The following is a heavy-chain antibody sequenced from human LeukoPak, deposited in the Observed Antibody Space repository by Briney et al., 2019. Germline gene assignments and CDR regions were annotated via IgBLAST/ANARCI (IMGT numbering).Heavy chain of an antibody. D-gene: IGHD2-2*01. CDR2: ISPYDGKT. CDR1: GYTFSSYG. J-gene: IGHJ6*02. Sequence: GASVKVSCKASGYTFSSYGLSWVRQAPGQGLEWMCWISPYDGKTNYAQKFQGRVTMTIDTSTNTAYMELRSLRSDDTAVYYCAKVIPAAISYYFYGMDVWGQGTTVAVSS. CDR3: AKVIPAAISYYFYGMDV. V-gene: IGHV1-18*01.